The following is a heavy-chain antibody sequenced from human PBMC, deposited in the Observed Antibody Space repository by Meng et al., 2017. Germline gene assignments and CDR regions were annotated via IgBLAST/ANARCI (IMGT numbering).Heavy chain of an antibody. CDR2: ISGSGGST. V-gene: IGHV3-23*01. CDR3: AKFGITMVRFPHDAFDI. J-gene: IGHJ3*02. D-gene: IGHD3-10*01. CDR1: GFTFSSYA. Sequence: GESLKISCAASGFTFSSYAMSWVRQAPGKGLEWVSAISGSGGSTYYADSVKGQFTISRDNSKNTLYLQMNSLRAEDTAVYYCAKFGITMVRFPHDAFDIWGQGTMVTVSS.